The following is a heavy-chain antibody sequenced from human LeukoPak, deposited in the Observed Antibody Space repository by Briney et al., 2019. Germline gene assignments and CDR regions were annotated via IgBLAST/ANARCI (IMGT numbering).Heavy chain of an antibody. J-gene: IGHJ4*02. V-gene: IGHV3-30*18. Sequence: GRSLRLSCAASGFTFSSFGMHWVRQAPGKGLEWVSGISYDESNKYYADSVKGRFTISRDNSKNTLYLQMNSLRAEDTAVYYCAKEIRDGYTDPYFDYWGQGTLVTVSS. D-gene: IGHD5-24*01. CDR1: GFTFSSFG. CDR2: ISYDESNK. CDR3: AKEIRDGYTDPYFDY.